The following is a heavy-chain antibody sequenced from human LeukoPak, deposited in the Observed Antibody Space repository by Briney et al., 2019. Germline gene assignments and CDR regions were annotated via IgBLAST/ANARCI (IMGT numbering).Heavy chain of an antibody. V-gene: IGHV3-30*18. D-gene: IGHD3-10*01. CDR1: GFTLSRHG. CDR2: VSDNGGLK. CDR3: VKESDASGSRYQAYFDY. Sequence: GGSLRLSCAASGFTLSRHGMHWVRQAPGRGLEWLAVVSDNGGLKYYSDSVKGRFTISRDNSKSTLNLQMNSLRGDDTAVYYCVKESDASGSRYQAYFDYWGQGTLVTVSS. J-gene: IGHJ4*02.